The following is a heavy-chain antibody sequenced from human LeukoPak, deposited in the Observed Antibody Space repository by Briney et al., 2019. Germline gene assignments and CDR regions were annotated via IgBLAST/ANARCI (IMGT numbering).Heavy chain of an antibody. Sequence: ASVKVSCKASGYTFTSYGNSWVRQAPGQGLEWMGWISAYNGNTNYAQELQGRVTMTTDTSTSTAYMELRSLRSDDTAVYYCARDSADLYDFWSGYFDYWGQGTLVTVSS. CDR3: ARDSADLYDFWSGYFDY. D-gene: IGHD3-3*01. V-gene: IGHV1-18*01. CDR1: GYTFTSYG. J-gene: IGHJ4*02. CDR2: ISAYNGNT.